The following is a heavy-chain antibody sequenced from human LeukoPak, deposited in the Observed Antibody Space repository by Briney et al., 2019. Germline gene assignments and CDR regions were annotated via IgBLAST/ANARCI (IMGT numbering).Heavy chain of an antibody. CDR3: AREAYYGSGSYYRNYYYYYGMDV. J-gene: IGHJ6*02. CDR1: GYTFTSYG. Sequence: GASVKVSCKASGYTFTSYGIGWVRQATGQGLEWMGWMNPNSGNTGYAQKFQGRVTMTRNTSISTAYMELSSLRSEDTAVYYCAREAYYGSGSYYRNYYYYYGMDVWGQGTTVTVSS. CDR2: MNPNSGNT. V-gene: IGHV1-8*02. D-gene: IGHD3-10*01.